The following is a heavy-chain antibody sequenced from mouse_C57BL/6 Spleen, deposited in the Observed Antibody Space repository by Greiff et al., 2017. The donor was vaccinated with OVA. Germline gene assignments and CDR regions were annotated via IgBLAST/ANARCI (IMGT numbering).Heavy chain of an antibody. CDR3: ARDLVFDY. CDR1: GFTFSDYG. Sequence: EVQLVESGGGLVKPGGSLKLSCAASGFTFSDYGMHWVRQAPEKGLEWVAYISSGSSTIYYADTVKGRFTISRDNAKNTLSLQMTSLRSEDTAMYYCARDLVFDYWGQGTTLTVSS. J-gene: IGHJ2*01. D-gene: IGHD1-1*02. V-gene: IGHV5-17*01. CDR2: ISSGSSTI.